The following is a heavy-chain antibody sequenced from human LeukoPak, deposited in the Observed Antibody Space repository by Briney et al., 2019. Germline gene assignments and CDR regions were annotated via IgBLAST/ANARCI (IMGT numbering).Heavy chain of an antibody. Sequence: GGSLGLPLPASGFTFSSYSMNWFGQAPGKGLDWVSSISSSSSYIYYADSVKGRFTISRDNAKNSLYLQMNSLRAEDTAMYYCARDSSSGWYSFDYWGQGTLVTVSS. CDR3: ARDSSSGWYSFDY. D-gene: IGHD6-19*01. CDR1: GFTFSSYS. V-gene: IGHV3-21*01. J-gene: IGHJ4*02. CDR2: ISSSSSYI.